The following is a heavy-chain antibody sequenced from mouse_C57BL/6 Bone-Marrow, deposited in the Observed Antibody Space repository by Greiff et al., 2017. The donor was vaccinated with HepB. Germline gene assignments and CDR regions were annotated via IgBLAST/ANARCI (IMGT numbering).Heavy chain of an antibody. CDR1: GFTFSSYG. J-gene: IGHJ3*01. CDR2: ISSGGSYT. Sequence: EVMLVESGGDLVKPGGSLKLSCAASGFTFSSYGMSWVRQTPDKRLEWVATISSGGSYTYYPDSVKGRFTISRDNAKNTLYLQMSSLKSEDTAMYYCATDCYYGSSWFAYWGQGTLVTVSA. CDR3: ATDCYYGSSWFAY. D-gene: IGHD1-1*01. V-gene: IGHV5-6*02.